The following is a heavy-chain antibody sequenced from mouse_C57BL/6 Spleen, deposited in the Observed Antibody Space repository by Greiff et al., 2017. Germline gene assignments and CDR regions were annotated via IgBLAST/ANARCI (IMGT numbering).Heavy chain of an antibody. CDR1: GYTFTSYW. CDR3: ARGGAYRYAMDY. CDR2: IDPSDSYT. D-gene: IGHD3-1*01. J-gene: IGHJ4*01. Sequence: QVQLQQPGAELVKPGASVKLSCKASGYTFTSYWMQWVKQRPGQGLEWIGEIDPSDSYTNYNQKFKGKATLTVNTSSSTAYMQLSSLTSEDSAVYYCARGGAYRYAMDYWGQGTSVTVSS. V-gene: IGHV1-50*01.